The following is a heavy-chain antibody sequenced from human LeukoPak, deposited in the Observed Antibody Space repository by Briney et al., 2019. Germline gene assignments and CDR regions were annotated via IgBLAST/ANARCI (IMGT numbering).Heavy chain of an antibody. CDR3: ARDLGGGVVDS. Sequence: SETLSLTCTVSGASISNYYWNWIRQPAGKGLEWIGRIYNSGMTKHNRALGSRVTMSVDTSKNQLSLELTSLIAADTAVYYCARDLGGGVVDSWGQGVLVTVSS. V-gene: IGHV4-4*07. CDR1: GASISNYY. D-gene: IGHD3-16*01. J-gene: IGHJ4*02. CDR2: IYNSGMT.